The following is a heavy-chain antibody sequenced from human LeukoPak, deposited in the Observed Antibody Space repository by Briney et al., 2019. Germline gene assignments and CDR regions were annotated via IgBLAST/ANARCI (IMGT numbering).Heavy chain of an antibody. D-gene: IGHD6-19*01. J-gene: IGHJ4*02. CDR3: VRSVSGCYGFFDY. CDR1: GFTLSNSW. V-gene: IGHV3-74*01. Sequence: PGGSLRLSCVASGFTLSNSWMHWVRQAPGEGLVWVSRINMDGSTTNYADSVRGRFTISRDNAKNTLHLQMNSLRAEDTAVYYCVRSVSGCYGFFDYWGQGTLVTLSS. CDR2: INMDGSTT.